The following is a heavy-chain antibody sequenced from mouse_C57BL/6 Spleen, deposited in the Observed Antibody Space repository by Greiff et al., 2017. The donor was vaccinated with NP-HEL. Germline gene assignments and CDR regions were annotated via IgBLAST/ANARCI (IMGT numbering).Heavy chain of an antibody. CDR1: GFTFSDYG. CDR3: ARLELGGGYYFDY. D-gene: IGHD2-12*01. Sequence: EVKVEESGGGLVQPGGPLKLSCAASGFTFSDYGMAWVRQAPRKGPEWVAFISNLAYSIYYADTVTGRITISRENAKNTLYLEMSSLRSEDTAMYYCARLELGGGYYFDYWGQGTTLTVSS. CDR2: ISNLAYSI. V-gene: IGHV5-15*04. J-gene: IGHJ2*01.